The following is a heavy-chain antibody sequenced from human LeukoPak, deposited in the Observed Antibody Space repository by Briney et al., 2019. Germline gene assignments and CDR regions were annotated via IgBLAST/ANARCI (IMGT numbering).Heavy chain of an antibody. V-gene: IGHV1-46*01. CDR2: ITPSGGST. Sequence: ASVKVSCKASGYTFTSYYMHWVRQAPGQGLEWMGIITPSGGSTSYAQKFQGRVTMTRDTSTSTVYMELSSLRSEDTAVYYCARGPSSGWYFAYYYYGMDVWGQGTTVTVSS. CDR3: ARGPSSGWYFAYYYYGMDV. CDR1: GYTFTSYY. J-gene: IGHJ6*02. D-gene: IGHD6-19*01.